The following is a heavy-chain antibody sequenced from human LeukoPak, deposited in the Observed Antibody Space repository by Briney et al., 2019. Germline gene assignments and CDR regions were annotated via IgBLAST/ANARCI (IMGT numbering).Heavy chain of an antibody. CDR1: GYTFTGYY. V-gene: IGHV1-2*06. CDR2: INPNSGGT. J-gene: IGHJ6*03. Sequence: ASVKVSCKASGYTFTGYYMHWVRQAPGQGLEWMGRINPNSGGTNYAQKFQGRATMTRDTSISTAYMELSRLRSDDTAVYYCARWEGTLAFDYYYYMDVWGKGTTVTVSS. D-gene: IGHD2/OR15-2a*01. CDR3: ARWEGTLAFDYYYYMDV.